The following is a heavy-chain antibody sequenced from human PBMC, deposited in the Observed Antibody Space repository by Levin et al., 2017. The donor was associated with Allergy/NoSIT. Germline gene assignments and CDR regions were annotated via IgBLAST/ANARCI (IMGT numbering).Heavy chain of an antibody. Sequence: GGSLRLSCAASGFTFSNAWMSWVRQAPGKGLEWVGRIKSKTDGGTTDYAAPVKGRFTISRDDSKNTLYLQMNSLKTEDTAVYYCTTDLLRYFDWFYAFDSWGQGTMVTVSS. D-gene: IGHD3-9*01. J-gene: IGHJ3*02. CDR1: GFTFSNAW. V-gene: IGHV3-15*01. CDR2: IKSKTDGGTT. CDR3: TTDLLRYFDWFYAFDS.